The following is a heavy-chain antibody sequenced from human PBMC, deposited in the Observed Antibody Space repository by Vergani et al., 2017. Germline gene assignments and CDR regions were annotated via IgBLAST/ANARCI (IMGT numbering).Heavy chain of an antibody. CDR2: IYHSGST. D-gene: IGHD2-2*01. J-gene: IGHJ5*02. CDR1: GGSISSGGYS. V-gene: IGHV4-30-2*01. Sequence: QLQLQESGSGLVKPSQTLSLTCAVSGGSISSGGYSWSWIRQPPGKGLEWIGYIYHSGSTYYNPSLKSRVTISVDRSKNQFSLKLSSVTAADTAVYYCARGAGCSSTSCNTHNWFDPWGQGTLVTVSS. CDR3: ARGAGCSSTSCNTHNWFDP.